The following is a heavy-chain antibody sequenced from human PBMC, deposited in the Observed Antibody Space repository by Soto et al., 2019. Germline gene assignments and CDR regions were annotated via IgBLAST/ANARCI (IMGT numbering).Heavy chain of an antibody. V-gene: IGHV1-18*01. D-gene: IGHD2-21*02. CDR2: ISGYDGRT. J-gene: IGHJ6*02. CDR1: GYTFTRYG. Sequence: QVHLVQSGAEVKKPGASVKVSYKTSGYTFTRYGISWVRQAPGQGLEWMGWISGYDGRTNFAQKVQDRVTMTTDTSTSTVYMELRSLSSDDTAVYYCAREGDVPYYYYGMDVWGQGTTVTVSS. CDR3: AREGDVPYYYYGMDV.